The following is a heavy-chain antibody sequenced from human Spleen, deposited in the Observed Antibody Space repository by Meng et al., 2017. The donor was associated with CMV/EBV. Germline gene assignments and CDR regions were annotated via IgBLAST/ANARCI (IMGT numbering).Heavy chain of an antibody. V-gene: IGHV4-59*11. CDR3: VRVYQGGYCSGGSCLEF. CDR2: IHHTVNT. Sequence: SETLSLTCTVSGDSITSHWWSWIRQPPGKGLEWIGFIHHTVNTNYSPALKSRLTLSMDTPNNQFSLTLWSVTPADTAVYYCVRVYQGGYCSGGSCLEFWGQGSLVTVSS. CDR1: GDSITSHW. D-gene: IGHD2-15*01. J-gene: IGHJ4*02.